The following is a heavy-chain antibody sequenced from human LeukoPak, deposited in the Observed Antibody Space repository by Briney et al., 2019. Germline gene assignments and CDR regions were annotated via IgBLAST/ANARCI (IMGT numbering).Heavy chain of an antibody. V-gene: IGHV3-48*04. J-gene: IGHJ6*03. Sequence: GGSLRLSCAASGFTFSSYSMNWVRQAPGKGLEWVSYISSSSSTIYYADPVKGRFTISRDNAKNSLYLQMNSLRAEDTAVYYCARDYYYMDVWGKGTTVTVSS. CDR3: ARDYYYMDV. CDR2: ISSSSSTI. CDR1: GFTFSSYS.